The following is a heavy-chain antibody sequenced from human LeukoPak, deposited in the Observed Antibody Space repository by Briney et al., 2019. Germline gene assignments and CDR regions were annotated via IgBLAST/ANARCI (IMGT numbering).Heavy chain of an antibody. CDR1: GFTFTSYA. CDR3: ARFSDGRGYNYGYFIDY. J-gene: IGHJ4*02. V-gene: IGHV3-23*01. CDR2: ISESGGRT. D-gene: IGHD5-18*01. Sequence: QPGGSLRLSCAASGFTFTSYAMSWVRQAPGKRLEWVSAISESGGRTYYADSVKGRFTISRDNSKNSLYLQMNSLRAEDTAVYYCARFSDGRGYNYGYFIDYWGQGTLVTVSS.